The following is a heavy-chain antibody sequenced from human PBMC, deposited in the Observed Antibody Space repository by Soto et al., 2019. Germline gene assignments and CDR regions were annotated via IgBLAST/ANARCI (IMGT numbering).Heavy chain of an antibody. CDR2: FDPEDGET. D-gene: IGHD6-19*01. J-gene: IGHJ4*02. CDR1: GYAFTNYF. CDR3: ATGFVSIGGSGWSFDY. Sequence: ASVKVSCKASGYAFTNYFIHWVRQAPGKGLEWMGGFDPEDGETIYAQKFQGRVTMTEDTSTDTAYMELSSLRSEDTAVYYCATGFVSIGGSGWSFDYWGQGTLVTVSS. V-gene: IGHV1-24*01.